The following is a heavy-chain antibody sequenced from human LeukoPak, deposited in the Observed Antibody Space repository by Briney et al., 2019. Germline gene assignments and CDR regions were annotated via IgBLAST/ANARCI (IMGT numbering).Heavy chain of an antibody. CDR2: IYYSGST. CDR1: GGSISSYY. Sequence: SETLSFTCTVSGGSISSYYWSWIRQPPGKGLEWIGYIYYSGSTNYNPSLKSRVTISVDTSKNQFSLKLSSVTAADTAVYYCARYNGDYAFDYWGQGTLVTVSS. J-gene: IGHJ4*02. D-gene: IGHD4-17*01. V-gene: IGHV4-59*08. CDR3: ARYNGDYAFDY.